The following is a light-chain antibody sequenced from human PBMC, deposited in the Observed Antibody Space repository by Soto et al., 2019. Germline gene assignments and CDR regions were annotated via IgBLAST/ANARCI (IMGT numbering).Light chain of an antibody. Sequence: QSVLTQPASVSGSPGQSITISCTGTSSDVGAYDFVSWYQQRPDKAPKLMIYEVRGRPSGVSNRFSGSKSFNTATLTISGLQAEDEADYYCSSHTTRDTRVFGTGTKVTVL. J-gene: IGLJ1*01. CDR3: SSHTTRDTRV. CDR1: SSDVGAYDF. CDR2: EVR. V-gene: IGLV2-14*03.